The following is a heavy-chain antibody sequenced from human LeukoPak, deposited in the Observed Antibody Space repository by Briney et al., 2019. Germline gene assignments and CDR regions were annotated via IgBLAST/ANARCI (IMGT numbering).Heavy chain of an antibody. Sequence: PGGSLRLSCAASGFSFSSYGMHWVRQAPGKGLEWVAVIWYDGSKKYYADSVKGRFIISRDNSRNTLYLQMNSLRVEDTTVYYCARRLYSNYVFRPNWFDPWGQGTLVTVSS. CDR1: GFSFSSYG. V-gene: IGHV3-33*01. CDR2: IWYDGSKK. J-gene: IGHJ5*02. D-gene: IGHD4-11*01. CDR3: ARRLYSNYVFRPNWFDP.